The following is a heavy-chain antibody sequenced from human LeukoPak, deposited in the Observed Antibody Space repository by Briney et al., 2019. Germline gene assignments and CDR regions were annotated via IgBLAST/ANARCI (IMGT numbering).Heavy chain of an antibody. J-gene: IGHJ5*02. V-gene: IGHV4-31*03. CDR3: ARERSGSYLFNWFDP. CDR1: GGSISSGDYY. Sequence: SETLSLTCTVSGGSISSGDYYWSWIRQPPGKGLEWIGYIYYSGSTYYNPSLKSRVTISVDTSKNQFSLKLSSVTAADTAVYYCARERSGSYLFNWFDPWGQGTLVTVSS. D-gene: IGHD1-26*01. CDR2: IYYSGST.